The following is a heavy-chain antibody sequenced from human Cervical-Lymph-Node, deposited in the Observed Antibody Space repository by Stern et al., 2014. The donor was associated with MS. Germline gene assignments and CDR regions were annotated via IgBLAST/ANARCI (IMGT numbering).Heavy chain of an antibody. CDR1: GFTFSSYS. D-gene: IGHD6-13*01. CDR2: ISSSSSTI. J-gene: IGHJ4*02. CDR3: ARTATSSWYRLDY. V-gene: IGHV3-48*02. Sequence: EVQLVESGGGLVQPGGSLRLSCAASGFTFSSYSMNWVRQAPGKGLEWVSYISSSSSTIYYADSGKGRFTISRDNAKNSLYLQMNSLRDEDTAVYYCARTATSSWYRLDYWGQGTLVTVSS.